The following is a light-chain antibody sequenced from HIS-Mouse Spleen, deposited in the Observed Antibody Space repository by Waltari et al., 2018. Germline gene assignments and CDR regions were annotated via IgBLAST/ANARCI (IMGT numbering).Light chain of an antibody. Sequence: QSALTQPASVSGSPGQSTTNSCTGTSTDVGRYNLFSWYQQHPGKAPKLTIYEGSKRPSVVSNRFSGSKSGNTASLTISGLQAEDEADYYCCSYAGSSWVFGGGTKLTVL. CDR2: EGS. V-gene: IGLV2-23*01. CDR3: CSYAGSSWV. J-gene: IGLJ3*02. CDR1: STDVGRYNL.